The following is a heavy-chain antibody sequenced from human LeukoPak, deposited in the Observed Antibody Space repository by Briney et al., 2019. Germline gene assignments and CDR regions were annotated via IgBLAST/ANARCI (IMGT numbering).Heavy chain of an antibody. CDR1: GYTFTGYY. V-gene: IGHV1-2*02. CDR2: INPNSGGT. D-gene: IGHD2-2*02. CDR3: ARVRVLYCSSTSCYTGGFDY. J-gene: IGHJ4*02. Sequence: ASVKASCKASGYTFTGYYMHWVRQAPGQGLEWMGWINPNSGGTNYAQKFQGRVTMTRDTSISTAYMELSRLRSDDTAVYYCARVRVLYCSSTSCYTGGFDYWGQGTLVTVSS.